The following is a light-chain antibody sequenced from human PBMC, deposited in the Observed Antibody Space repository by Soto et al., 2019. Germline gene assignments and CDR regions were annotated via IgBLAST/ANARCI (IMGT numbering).Light chain of an antibody. V-gene: IGKV1-39*01. CDR1: QSISSY. CDR3: QQCYSTPIT. CDR2: AAS. Sequence: DIQMSQSTSSLSATVGDRVTITCRASQSISSYFNWYQQKPGKAPKLLIYAASSLQSGVPSRFSGSGSGTDFTLTISSLQSEDFATYYCQQCYSTPITFGQGTRLEIK. J-gene: IGKJ5*01.